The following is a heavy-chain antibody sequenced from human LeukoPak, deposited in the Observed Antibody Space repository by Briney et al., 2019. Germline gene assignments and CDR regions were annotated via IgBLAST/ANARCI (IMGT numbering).Heavy chain of an antibody. CDR1: GFTFSSYA. V-gene: IGHV3-23*01. D-gene: IGHD3-10*01. CDR2: ISGSGGST. J-gene: IGHJ4*02. CDR3: AKDQDYYYGSGNPWGY. Sequence: GGSLRLSCAASGFTFSSYAMSWVRQAPGKGLEWVSAISGSGGSTYYADSVKGRFTISRDNSKNTLYLQMNSLRAEDTAVYYCAKDQDYYYGSGNPWGYWGQGTLVTVSS.